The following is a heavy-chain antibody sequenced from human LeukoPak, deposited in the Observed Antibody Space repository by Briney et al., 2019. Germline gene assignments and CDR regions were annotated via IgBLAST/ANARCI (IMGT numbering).Heavy chain of an antibody. J-gene: IGHJ4*02. D-gene: IGHD3-3*01. CDR2: ISGSGGST. Sequence: PGGSLRLSCAASGFTFSSYAMSWVRQAPGKGLEWVSAISGSGGSTYYADSMKGRFTISRDNSKNTLYLQMNSLRAEDTAVYYCAKEEYYDFWSGDDYWGQGTLVTVSS. CDR3: AKEEYYDFWSGDDY. V-gene: IGHV3-23*01. CDR1: GFTFSSYA.